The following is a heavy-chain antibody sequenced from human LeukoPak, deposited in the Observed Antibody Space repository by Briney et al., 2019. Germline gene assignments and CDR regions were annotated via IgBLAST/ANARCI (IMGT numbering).Heavy chain of an antibody. CDR1: GYTFTSYG. Sequence: ASVKVSCKASGYTFTSYGISWVRQAPGQGLEWMGWINPNSGGTNYAQKFQGRVTMTRDTSIRTAYMELSRPRSDDTAMYYCARYYIEGRCFDYWGQGTLVTVSS. V-gene: IGHV1-2*02. J-gene: IGHJ4*02. CDR3: ARYYIEGRCFDY. CDR2: INPNSGGT. D-gene: IGHD3-10*01.